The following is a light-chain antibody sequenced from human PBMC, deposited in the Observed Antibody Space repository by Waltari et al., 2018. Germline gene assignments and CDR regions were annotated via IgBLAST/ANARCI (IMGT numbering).Light chain of an antibody. Sequence: SYDLTQPPSVSVSPGQTARLTCSGNVLPKEYPYWYQQKPGQAPLLVIYKDSERPSEIPERFSGSSSGTTATLTISGVLPEDEADYYCQSTDNSATYVVFGGGTKLTVL. CDR2: KDS. CDR1: VLPKEY. CDR3: QSTDNSATYVV. J-gene: IGLJ3*02. V-gene: IGLV3-25*03.